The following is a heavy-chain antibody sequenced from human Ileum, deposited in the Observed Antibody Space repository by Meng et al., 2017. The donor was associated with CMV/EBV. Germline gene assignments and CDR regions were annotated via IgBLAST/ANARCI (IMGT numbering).Heavy chain of an antibody. CDR2: IWYDGSNK. CDR1: GFTFSDYG. V-gene: IGHV3-33*01. Sequence: GESLKISCAASGFTFSDYGMHWVRQAPGKGLEWVAVIWYDGSNKYYGDSVKGRFTISRDNSKNTLYVQMNSLRAEDTAVYYCARDSEPIVGGTTGFDYWGQGTLVTVSS. J-gene: IGHJ4*02. CDR3: ARDSEPIVGGTTGFDY. D-gene: IGHD1-26*01.